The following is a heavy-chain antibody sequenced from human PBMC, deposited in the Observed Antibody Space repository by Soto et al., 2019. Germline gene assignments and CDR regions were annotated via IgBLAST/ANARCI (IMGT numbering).Heavy chain of an antibody. Sequence: QVQLVQSGAEVKKPGASVKVSCKAYGYTFTSYDINWVRQATGQGLEWMGWMNPNSGNTVYAQKFQGRVTMTRNTCISTAYMELSRLRSEDTAVFYSAREHGVYALDYWGQGTLLTVSS. CDR2: MNPNSGNT. CDR3: AREHGVYALDY. CDR1: GYTFTSYD. V-gene: IGHV1-8*01. D-gene: IGHD4-17*01. J-gene: IGHJ4*02.